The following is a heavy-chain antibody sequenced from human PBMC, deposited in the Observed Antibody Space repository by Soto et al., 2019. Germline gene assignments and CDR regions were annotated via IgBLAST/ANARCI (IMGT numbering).Heavy chain of an antibody. CDR1: GYKFTAYY. CDR2: INPGSGAT. D-gene: IGHD2-2*01. CDR3: ARLSKGYCSDTSGYSWIHP. V-gene: IGHV1-2*02. Sequence: SSVKVSCKASGYKFTAYYMHWVRQAPGQGLEWMGWINPGSGATSYAQTFQGRVTMTRDTSLNTVYMEVTSLRPDDTAVYYCARLSKGYCSDTSGYSWIHPWG. J-gene: IGHJ5*02.